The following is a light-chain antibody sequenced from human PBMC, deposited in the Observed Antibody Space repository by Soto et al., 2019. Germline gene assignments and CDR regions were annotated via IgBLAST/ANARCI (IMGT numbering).Light chain of an antibody. CDR2: GAS. J-gene: IGKJ2*01. CDR3: QQYNGWPPKYT. V-gene: IGKV3-15*01. Sequence: EVVMTQSPATLSVSPGERASLSCMASQSVNYNLPWYQHKPGQAPRLLIYGASTSATGIPARFSGGGSGTEFTLTISSLQSEDFAVYYCQQYNGWPPKYTFGQGTKLEIK. CDR1: QSVNYN.